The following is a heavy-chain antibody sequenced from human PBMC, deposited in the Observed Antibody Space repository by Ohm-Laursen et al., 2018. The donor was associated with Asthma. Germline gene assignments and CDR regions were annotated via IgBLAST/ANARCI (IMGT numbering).Heavy chain of an antibody. J-gene: IGHJ4*02. CDR1: GGSISSYY. V-gene: IGHV4-59*01. D-gene: IGHD2-15*01. CDR3: ARAPYCSGGTCYRGYDY. CDR2: IYYSGST. Sequence: GTLSLTCTVSGGSISSYYWSWIRQPPGKGLEWIGYIYYSGSTNYNPSLKSRVTISVDTSKKQVSLKMSSVTAADTAVYYCARAPYCSGGTCYRGYDYWGQGTLVTVS.